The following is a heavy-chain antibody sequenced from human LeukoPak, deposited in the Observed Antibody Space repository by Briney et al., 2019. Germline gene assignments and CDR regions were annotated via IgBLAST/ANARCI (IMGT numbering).Heavy chain of an antibody. CDR3: ARVGGEYQLLGYYYYGMDV. CDR1: GYTFTSYG. CDR2: ISAYNGNT. V-gene: IGHV1-18*01. J-gene: IGHJ6*02. D-gene: IGHD2-2*01. Sequence: ASVKVSCTASGYTFTSYGISWVRQAPGQGLEWMGWISAYNGNTNYAQKLQGRVTMTTDTSTSTAYMELRSLRSDGTAVYYCARVGGEYQLLGYYYYGMDVWGQGTSVTVSS.